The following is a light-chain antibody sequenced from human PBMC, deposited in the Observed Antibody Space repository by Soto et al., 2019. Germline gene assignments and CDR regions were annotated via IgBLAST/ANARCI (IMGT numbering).Light chain of an antibody. V-gene: IGKV3-15*01. CDR2: GAS. J-gene: IGKJ1*01. Sequence: EIVMTQSPATLSVSPGERATLSCRASQSISSSLAWYQQKPGQAPRLLIYGASTRATGIPARFSGSGSGTEFTLTISSLQSEDFAVYYCQQYGSSPPTFGQGTKVEIK. CDR1: QSISSS. CDR3: QQYGSSPPT.